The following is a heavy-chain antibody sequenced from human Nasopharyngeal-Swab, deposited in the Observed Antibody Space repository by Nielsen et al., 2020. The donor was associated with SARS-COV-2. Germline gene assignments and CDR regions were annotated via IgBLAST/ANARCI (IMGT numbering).Heavy chain of an antibody. CDR1: GFTFSSYA. J-gene: IGHJ6*02. Sequence: GGSLRLSCAASGFTFSSYAMSWVRQAPGKGLEWVSAISGSGGSTYYADSVKGRFTISRDNSKNTLYLQMNSLRAEDTAVYYCAKDGQWLGHYYYYGMDVWGQGTTVTVSS. CDR2: ISGSGGST. V-gene: IGHV3-23*01. D-gene: IGHD6-19*01. CDR3: AKDGQWLGHYYYYGMDV.